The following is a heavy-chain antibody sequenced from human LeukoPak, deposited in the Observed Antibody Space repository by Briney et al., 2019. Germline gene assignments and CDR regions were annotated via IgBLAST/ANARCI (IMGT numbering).Heavy chain of an antibody. CDR3: ARHPVDYPEFDY. V-gene: IGHV4-59*08. CDR2: IYYSGST. Sequence: SETLSLTCTVSGGSISSYYWSWIRQPPGKGLEWIGYIYYSGSTNYNPSLKSRVTISVDTSKNQFSLKLSSVTAADTAVYYCARHPVDYPEFDYWGQGTLVTVSS. CDR1: GGSISSYY. J-gene: IGHJ4*02. D-gene: IGHD4-11*01.